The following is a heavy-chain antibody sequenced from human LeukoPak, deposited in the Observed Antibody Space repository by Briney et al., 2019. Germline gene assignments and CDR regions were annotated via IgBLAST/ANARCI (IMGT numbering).Heavy chain of an antibody. J-gene: IGHJ6*02. V-gene: IGHV1-3*01. Sequence: ATVKVSCKASGYTFTSYAMHWVRQAPGQRLEWMGWINAGSGNTKYSQKFQGRVTITRDTSAGTAYMELSSLRSEDTAVYYCARAEGCGGDCYPLYYYYYGMDVWGQGTTVTVSS. CDR3: ARAEGCGGDCYPLYYYYYGMDV. CDR2: INAGSGNT. D-gene: IGHD2-21*02. CDR1: GYTFTSYA.